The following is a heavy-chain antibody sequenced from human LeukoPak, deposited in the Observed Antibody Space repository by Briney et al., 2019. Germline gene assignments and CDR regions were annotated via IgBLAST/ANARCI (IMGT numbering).Heavy chain of an antibody. V-gene: IGHV4-59*01. Sequence: SETLSLXCTVSGGSISSYYWSWIRQPPGKGLEWIGYIYYSGSTNYNPSLKSRVTISVDTSKNQFSLKLSSVTAADTAVYYCARDKKGLFDYWGQGTLVTVSS. J-gene: IGHJ4*02. CDR2: IYYSGST. CDR1: GGSISSYY. CDR3: ARDKKGLFDY.